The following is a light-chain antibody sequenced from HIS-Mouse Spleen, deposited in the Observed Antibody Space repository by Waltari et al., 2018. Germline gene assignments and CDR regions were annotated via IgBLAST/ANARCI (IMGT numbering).Light chain of an antibody. J-gene: IGLJ3*02. V-gene: IGLV2-11*01. Sequence: QSALTQPRSVSGSPGQSVTISCTGTSSDVGGHNYVSWYQQHPGKAPKLMIYDVSNGPAGVAARFSGSRSGTTASLTISELQAEDEADYYCCSYAGSYTPWVFGGGTKLTVL. CDR1: SSDVGGHNY. CDR3: CSYAGSYTPWV. CDR2: DVS.